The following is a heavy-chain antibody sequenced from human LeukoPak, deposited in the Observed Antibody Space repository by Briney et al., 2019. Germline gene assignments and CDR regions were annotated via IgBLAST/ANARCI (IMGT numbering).Heavy chain of an antibody. CDR3: ARGLLTYDFWSGYSPYYYMDV. CDR1: GGSFSGYY. D-gene: IGHD3-3*01. Sequence: SETLSLTCAVYGGSFSGYYWSWIRQPPGKGLEWIGEINHSGSTTYNPSLKSRVTISVDTSKNQFSLKLSSVTAADTAVYYCARGLLTYDFWSGYSPYYYMDVWGKGTTVTVSS. CDR2: INHSGST. V-gene: IGHV4-34*01. J-gene: IGHJ6*03.